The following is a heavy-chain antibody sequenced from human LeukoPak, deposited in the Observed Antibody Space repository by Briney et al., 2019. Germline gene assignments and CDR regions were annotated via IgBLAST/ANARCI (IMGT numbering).Heavy chain of an antibody. D-gene: IGHD2-2*01. V-gene: IGHV3-21*01. J-gene: IGHJ6*02. Sequence: PGGSLRLSCAASGFTFSSYSMNWVRQPPGKGLEGVSSISSSSSYIYYADSVKGRFTISRDNAKTSLYLQMNSLRAEDTAVYYCARDFVVVPAANRPYSYGMDVWGQGTTVTVSS. CDR1: GFTFSSYS. CDR2: ISSSSSYI. CDR3: ARDFVVVPAANRPYSYGMDV.